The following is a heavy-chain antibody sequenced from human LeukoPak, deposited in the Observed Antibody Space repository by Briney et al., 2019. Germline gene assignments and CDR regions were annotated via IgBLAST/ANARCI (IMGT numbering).Heavy chain of an antibody. J-gene: IGHJ5*02. CDR2: IYYSGST. CDR1: GGSISGYY. CDR3: ARSPPYCSSPGCYIGWFDP. V-gene: IGHV4-59*01. D-gene: IGHD2-2*02. Sequence: SETLSPTCTVSGGSISGYYWNWIRQPPGKGLEWIGFIYYSGSTNYNPSLKSRVTISVDTSKNQFSLKLSSVTAADTAVYYCARSPPYCSSPGCYIGWFDPWGQGTLVTVSS.